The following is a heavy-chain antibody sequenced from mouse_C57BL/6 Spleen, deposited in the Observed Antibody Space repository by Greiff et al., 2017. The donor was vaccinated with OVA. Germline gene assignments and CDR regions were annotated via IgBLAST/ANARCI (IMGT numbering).Heavy chain of an antibody. CDR1: GFTFSDYG. V-gene: IGHV5-17*01. D-gene: IGHD1-3*01. CDR3: ARKGELYEGYAMDY. CDR2: ISSGSSTI. J-gene: IGHJ4*01. Sequence: EVKLMESGGGLVKPGGSLKLSCAASGFTFSDYGMHWVRQAPEKGLEWVAYISSGSSTIYYAATVQGRFTISRDNAKNTLFLTMTSLRSEDTAMYYWARKGELYEGYAMDYWGQGTSVTVAS.